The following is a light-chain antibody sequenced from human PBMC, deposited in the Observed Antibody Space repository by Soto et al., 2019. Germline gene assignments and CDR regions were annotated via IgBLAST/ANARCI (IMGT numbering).Light chain of an antibody. V-gene: IGKV3-15*01. J-gene: IGKJ1*01. CDR3: QQYNNWPPWT. CDR2: GAS. Sequence: EIVMTQSPATLSVSPGERATLSCRASQSVSSNLAWYEQKPGQAPRLLIYGASTRATGIPARFRGSGSGSEFTLTISSLQSEAFAVYYCQQYNNWPPWTFGQVTKVEIK. CDR1: QSVSSN.